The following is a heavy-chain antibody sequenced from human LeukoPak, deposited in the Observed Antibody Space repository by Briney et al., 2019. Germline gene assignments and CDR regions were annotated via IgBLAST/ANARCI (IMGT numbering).Heavy chain of an antibody. J-gene: IGHJ4*02. CDR2: ISWNSGSI. V-gene: IGHV3-9*03. CDR3: AKAGGYSYGYFDY. Sequence: GGSLRLSCAASGFTFDDYAMHWVRQAPGKGLEWVSGISWNSGSIGYADSVKGRFTISRDNAKNSLYLQMNSLRAEDMALYYCAKAGGYSYGYFDYWGQGTLVTVSS. CDR1: GFTFDDYA. D-gene: IGHD5-18*01.